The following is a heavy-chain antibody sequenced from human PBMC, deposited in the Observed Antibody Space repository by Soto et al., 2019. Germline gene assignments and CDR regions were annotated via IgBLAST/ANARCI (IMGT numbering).Heavy chain of an antibody. D-gene: IGHD2-15*01. CDR2: IYPGDSDT. J-gene: IGHJ3*02. V-gene: IGHV5-51*01. CDR1: GYSFTSYW. Sequence: GESLKISCKGSGYSFTSYWIGWVRQMPGKGLEWMGIIYPGDSDTRYSPSFQGQVTISADKSISTAYLQWRSLKASDTAMYYCGRPQRGYCSGGSCYSVAAFDIWGQVTMLTVSS. CDR3: GRPQRGYCSGGSCYSVAAFDI.